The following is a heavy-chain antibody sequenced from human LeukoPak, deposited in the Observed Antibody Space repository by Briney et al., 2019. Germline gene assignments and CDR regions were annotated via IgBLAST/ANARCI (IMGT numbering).Heavy chain of an antibody. CDR3: ARGSIAVAGRIDY. D-gene: IGHD6-19*01. Sequence: SETLSLTCAVYGGSFSGYYWSWIRQPPGKGLEWIGEINHSGSTNYNPSLKSRVTISVDTSKNQFSLKLSSVTVADTAVYYCARGSIAVAGRIDYWGQGTLVTVSS. V-gene: IGHV4-34*01. J-gene: IGHJ4*02. CDR2: INHSGST. CDR1: GGSFSGYY.